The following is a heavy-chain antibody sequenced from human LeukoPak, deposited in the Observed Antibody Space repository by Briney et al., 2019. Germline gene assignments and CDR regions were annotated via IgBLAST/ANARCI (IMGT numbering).Heavy chain of an antibody. J-gene: IGHJ4*02. D-gene: IGHD3-10*01. CDR1: GYSFTSYW. CDR2: IYPGDSDT. CDR3: ARQGGNYYGSGSYPDY. V-gene: IGHV5-51*01. Sequence: GESLKISCKGSGYSFTSYWIGWVRQMPGKGLEWMGIIYPGDSDTRYSPSFQGQVTISADKSISTAYLQWSSLKASDTAMYYCARQGGNYYGSGSYPDYWGQGTLVTVSS.